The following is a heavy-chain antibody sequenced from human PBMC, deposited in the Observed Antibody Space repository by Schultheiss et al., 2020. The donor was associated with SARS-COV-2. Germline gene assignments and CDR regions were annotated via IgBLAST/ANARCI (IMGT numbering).Heavy chain of an antibody. CDR1: GFTVSSNY. V-gene: IGHV3-23*01. Sequence: GGSLRLSCAASGFTVSSNYMSWVRQAPGKGLEWVSAISGSGGSTYYADSVKGRFTISRDNSKNTLYLQMNSLRAEDTALYYCAKSEFGGVGSWAVYYYYGMDVWGQGTTVTVSS. J-gene: IGHJ6*02. CDR3: AKSEFGGVGSWAVYYYYGMDV. CDR2: ISGSGGST. D-gene: IGHD6-13*01.